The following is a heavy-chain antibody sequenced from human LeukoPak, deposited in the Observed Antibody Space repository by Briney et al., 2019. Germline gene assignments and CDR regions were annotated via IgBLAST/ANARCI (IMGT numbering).Heavy chain of an antibody. Sequence: SETLSLTCTVPGGSISSYYWSSIRQPPGKGLEWNGYIYYSGSTNYNPSLKSRVTISVDTSKNQFSLKLSSVTAADTAVYYCARHYYDSSGYSPYYFDYWGQGTLVTVSS. J-gene: IGHJ4*02. CDR3: ARHYYDSSGYSPYYFDY. CDR1: GGSISSYY. V-gene: IGHV4-59*08. CDR2: IYYSGST. D-gene: IGHD3-22*01.